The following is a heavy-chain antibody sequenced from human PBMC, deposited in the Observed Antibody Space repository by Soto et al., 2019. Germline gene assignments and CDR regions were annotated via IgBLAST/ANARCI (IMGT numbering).Heavy chain of an antibody. CDR2: ISSSSSTI. V-gene: IGHV3-48*01. CDR3: TKGESSAYYEYFQH. D-gene: IGHD3-22*01. Sequence: GGSLRLSCAASGFTFSSYSMNWVRQAPGKGLEWVSYISSSSSTIYYADSVKGRFTISRDNSKNKLYLQMNSLRAEDTAIYYCTKGESSAYYEYFQHWGQGTLVTVS. CDR1: GFTFSSYS. J-gene: IGHJ1*01.